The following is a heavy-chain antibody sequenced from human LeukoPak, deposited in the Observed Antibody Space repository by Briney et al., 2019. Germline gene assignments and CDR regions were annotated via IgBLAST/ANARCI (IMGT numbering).Heavy chain of an antibody. D-gene: IGHD3-22*01. CDR1: GGSISSYY. V-gene: IGHV4-59*01. J-gene: IGHJ5*02. CDR2: IYYSGST. Sequence: SETLSLTCTVSGGSISSYYWSWIRQPPGKGLEWIGYIYYSGSTNYNPSLKSRVTISVDTSKNQFSLKLSSVTAADTAVYYCARDSYYYDSSGYYLHWFDPWGQGTLVTVSS. CDR3: ARDSYYYDSSGYYLHWFDP.